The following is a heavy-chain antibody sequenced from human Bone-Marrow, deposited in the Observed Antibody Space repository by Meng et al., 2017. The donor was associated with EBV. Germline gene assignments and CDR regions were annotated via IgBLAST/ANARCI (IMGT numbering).Heavy chain of an antibody. J-gene: IGHJ4*02. D-gene: IGHD6-6*01. CDR2: IYWDDDK. CDR3: AHLIAARPFDY. CDR1: GFSLSTRGVG. V-gene: IGHV2-5*02. Sequence: ITLKESGPTLVQPQQTLTLTCTCSGFSLSTRGVGVGWIRQPPGKALEWLAVIYWDDDKRYSPSLKSRLTITKDTSKKQVVLTMTNMDPVDAATYYCAHLIAARPFDYWGQGTLVTVSS.